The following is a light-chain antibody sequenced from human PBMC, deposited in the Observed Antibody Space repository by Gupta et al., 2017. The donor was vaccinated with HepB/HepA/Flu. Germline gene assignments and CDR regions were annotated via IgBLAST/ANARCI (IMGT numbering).Light chain of an antibody. Sequence: QSALTQPASVSGSPGHSLTISCTGTSSDVGGYNFVSWYQQHPGKAPKLMIYDVSNRPSGVSNRFSGSKSGNTASLTISGLQAEDEADYYCSSYTSSSTPLFGGGTKLTVL. J-gene: IGLJ2*01. CDR2: DVS. CDR1: SSDVGGYNF. CDR3: SSYTSSSTPL. V-gene: IGLV2-14*01.